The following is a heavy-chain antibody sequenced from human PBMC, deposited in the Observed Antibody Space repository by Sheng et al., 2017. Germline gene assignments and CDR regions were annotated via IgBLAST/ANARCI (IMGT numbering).Heavy chain of an antibody. CDR2: IIPILGIA. J-gene: IGHJ5*02. D-gene: IGHD6-13*01. CDR1: GGTFSSYA. CDR3: ARLAGTRRLDNWFDP. V-gene: IGHV1-69*04. Sequence: QVQLVQSGAEVKKPGSSVKVSCKASGGTFSSYAISWVRQAPGQGLEWMGGIIPILGIANYAQKFQGRVTITADKSTSTAYMELSSLRSEDTAVYYCARLAGTRRLDNWFDPWGQGTLVTVSS.